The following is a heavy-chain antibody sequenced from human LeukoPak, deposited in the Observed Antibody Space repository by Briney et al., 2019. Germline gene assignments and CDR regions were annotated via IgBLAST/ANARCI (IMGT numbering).Heavy chain of an antibody. D-gene: IGHD6-6*01. V-gene: IGHV4-34*01. Sequence: SETLXLTCAVYGGSFSGYYWSWIRXPPGKGLEWIGEINHSGSTNHNPSLKSRVTISVDTSRNQFSLKLSSVTVADTAVYYCARYIPARPGFDYWGQGTLVTVSS. CDR1: GGSFSGYY. CDR3: ARYIPARPGFDY. CDR2: INHSGST. J-gene: IGHJ4*02.